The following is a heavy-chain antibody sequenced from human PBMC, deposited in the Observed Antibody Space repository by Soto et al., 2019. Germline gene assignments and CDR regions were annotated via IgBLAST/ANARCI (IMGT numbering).Heavy chain of an antibody. J-gene: IGHJ6*02. CDR1: GGSISSSNW. CDR2: IYHSGST. D-gene: IGHD2-2*01. V-gene: IGHV4-4*02. CDR3: ARRGLAAMFAYYYYGMDG. Sequence: QVQLQESGPGLVTPSGTLSLTCAVSGGSISSSNWWSWVRQPPGKGLEWIGEIYHSGSTNYNPSLRSGVTITVDKSKNQFSLKLGSVTAADTAVYYCARRGLAAMFAYYYYGMDGWVQGTTVTVSS.